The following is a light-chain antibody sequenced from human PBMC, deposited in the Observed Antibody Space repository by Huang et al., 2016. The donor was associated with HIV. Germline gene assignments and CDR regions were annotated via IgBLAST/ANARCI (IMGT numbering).Light chain of an antibody. J-gene: IGKJ2*01. V-gene: IGKV3-20*01. CDR2: GAS. CDR3: QQYGRSPYT. Sequence: EIVLTQSPGTLSLSPGERATLSCRASQSVSSAYLAWYQQKPGQAPRPLIYGASNRATGIPDRFSGSVSGTDFTLTISRLDPEDFAVYYCQQYGRSPYTFGQGTKLDIK. CDR1: QSVSSAY.